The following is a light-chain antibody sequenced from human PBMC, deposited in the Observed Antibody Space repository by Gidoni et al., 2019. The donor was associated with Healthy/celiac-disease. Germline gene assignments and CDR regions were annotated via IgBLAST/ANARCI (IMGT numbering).Light chain of an antibody. J-gene: IGKJ1*01. CDR1: QSISSY. V-gene: IGKV1-39*01. CDR3: QQSYSTRWT. Sequence: DIQMTQSPSSLSASVGDRVTITCRASQSISSYLNWYQQKPGKAPKLLIYAASSLQSGVPSRFSGSGSGTDFTLTISSLQPEDFATYYCQQSYSTRWTCGQXTKVEIK. CDR2: AAS.